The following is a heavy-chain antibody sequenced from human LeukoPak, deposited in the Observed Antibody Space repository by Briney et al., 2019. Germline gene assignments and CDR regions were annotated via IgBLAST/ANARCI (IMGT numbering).Heavy chain of an antibody. Sequence: SETLSLTCTVSGGSISSGGYYWSWIRQHPGKGLEWIGYIYYSGSTYYNPSLKSRVTISVDTSKNQFSLKLSSVTAADTAVYYCARGVVPAAIWEGYYYGMDVWGQGTTVTVSS. D-gene: IGHD2-2*01. J-gene: IGHJ6*02. CDR3: ARGVVPAAIWEGYYYGMDV. CDR1: GGSISSGGYY. CDR2: IYYSGST. V-gene: IGHV4-31*03.